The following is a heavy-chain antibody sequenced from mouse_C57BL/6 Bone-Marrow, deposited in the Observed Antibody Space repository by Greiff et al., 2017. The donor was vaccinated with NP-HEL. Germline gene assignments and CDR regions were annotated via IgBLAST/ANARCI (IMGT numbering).Heavy chain of an antibody. CDR2: IYPGSGNT. CDR1: GYTFTDYY. Sequence: VKLVESGAELVRPGASVKLSCKASGYTFTDYYINWVKQRPGQGLEWIARIYPGSGNTYYNEKFKGKATLTAEKSSSTAYMQLSSLTSEDAAVYFCARVDGDYDGAWFAYWGQGTLVTVSA. D-gene: IGHD2-4*01. CDR3: ARVDGDYDGAWFAY. J-gene: IGHJ3*01. V-gene: IGHV1-76*01.